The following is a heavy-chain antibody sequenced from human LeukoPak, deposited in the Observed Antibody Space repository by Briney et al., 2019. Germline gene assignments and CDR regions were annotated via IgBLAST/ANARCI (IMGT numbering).Heavy chain of an antibody. J-gene: IGHJ1*01. Sequence: ASVKVSCKASGYTFTGYYMHWVRQAPGQGLEWMGWIIPNSGGTNYALKFQGRVTMTRDTSISTAYMELSRLRSDDTAVYYCARDLEVLRYSSSWYSPEYFQHWGQGTLVTVSS. V-gene: IGHV1-2*02. CDR2: IIPNSGGT. D-gene: IGHD6-13*01. CDR3: ARDLEVLRYSSSWYSPEYFQH. CDR1: GYTFTGYY.